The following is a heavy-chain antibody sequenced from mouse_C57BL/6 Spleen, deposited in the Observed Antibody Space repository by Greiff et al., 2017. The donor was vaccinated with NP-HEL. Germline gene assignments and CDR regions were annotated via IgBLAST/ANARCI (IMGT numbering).Heavy chain of an antibody. Sequence: DVKLVESGGGLVKPGGSLKLSCAASGFTFSDYGMHWVRQAPEKGLEWVAYISSGSSTIYYADTVKGRFTISRDNAKNTLFLQMTSLRSEDTAMYYCAREFSNYVYAMDYWGQGTSVTVSS. CDR2: ISSGSSTI. CDR3: AREFSNYVYAMDY. V-gene: IGHV5-17*01. J-gene: IGHJ4*01. D-gene: IGHD2-5*01. CDR1: GFTFSDYG.